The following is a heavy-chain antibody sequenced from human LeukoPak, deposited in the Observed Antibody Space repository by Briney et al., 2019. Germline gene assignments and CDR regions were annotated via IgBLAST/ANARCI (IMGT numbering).Heavy chain of an antibody. V-gene: IGHV4-61*02. Sequence: SETLSLTCTVSGGSISSGSYYWSWIRQPAGKGLEWIGRIYTSGSTNYNPSLKSRVTISVDTSRSQFSLNLNSVTAADTAVYYCSMCVGDCPGFDSWGQGTLVTVSS. D-gene: IGHD2-21*02. CDR3: SMCVGDCPGFDS. CDR2: IYTSGST. J-gene: IGHJ4*02. CDR1: GGSISSGSYY.